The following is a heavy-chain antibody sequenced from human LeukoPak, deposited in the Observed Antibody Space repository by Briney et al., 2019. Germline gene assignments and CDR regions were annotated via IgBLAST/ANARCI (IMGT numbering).Heavy chain of an antibody. J-gene: IGHJ4*02. Sequence: SETLSLTCTVSGGSISSYYWSWIRQPPGKGLEWIGEINHSGSTNYNPSLKSRVTISVDTSKNQFSLKLSSVTAADTAVYYCARPRVRGVIDYWGQGTLVTVSS. CDR1: GGSISSYY. V-gene: IGHV4-34*01. CDR3: ARPRVRGVIDY. CDR2: INHSGST. D-gene: IGHD3-10*01.